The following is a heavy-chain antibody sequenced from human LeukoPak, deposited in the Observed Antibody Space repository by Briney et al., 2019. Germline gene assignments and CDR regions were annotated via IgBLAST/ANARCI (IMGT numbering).Heavy chain of an antibody. CDR2: VSASSSNI. CDR1: GFSFRGNA. Sequence: GGSLRLSCIVSGFSFRGNAMNWVRQAPGKGLEWVSYVSASSSNIHYADTVKGRFTISRDNAKNSLYLQMDSLRAEDTAVYYCARDLSYGSSLYYYFDYWGQGTPVTVSS. D-gene: IGHD6-19*01. CDR3: ARDLSYGSSLYYYFDY. J-gene: IGHJ4*02. V-gene: IGHV3-48*01.